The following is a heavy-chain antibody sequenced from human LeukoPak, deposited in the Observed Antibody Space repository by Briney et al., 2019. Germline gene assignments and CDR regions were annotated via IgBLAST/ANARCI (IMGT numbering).Heavy chain of an antibody. V-gene: IGHV3-74*01. D-gene: IGHD3-10*01. CDR1: GFTFSSYW. Sequence: GGSLRLSCAASGFTFSSYWMHWVRQAPGKGLVWVSRINSDGSSTNYADSVKGRFTISRDNAKNTLYLQMNSLRAEDTAVYYCVRGKANYGSGSDVWGKGTTVTVSS. CDR2: INSDGSST. J-gene: IGHJ6*04. CDR3: VRGKANYGSGSDV.